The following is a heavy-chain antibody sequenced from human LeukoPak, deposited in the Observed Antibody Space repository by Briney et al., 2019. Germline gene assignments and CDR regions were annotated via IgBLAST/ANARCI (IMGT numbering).Heavy chain of an antibody. Sequence: GESLKISCTGSGYSFTNHWIAWVRQMPGKGLEWMGIIYPGDSETTYSPSFQGQVTISADKSITTTYLQWSSLKASDTATYYCARGRGYCSSGSCYDFDYWGQGTLVAVSS. D-gene: IGHD2-2*01. CDR3: ARGRGYCSSGSCYDFDY. CDR2: IYPGDSET. CDR1: GYSFTNHW. J-gene: IGHJ4*02. V-gene: IGHV5-51*01.